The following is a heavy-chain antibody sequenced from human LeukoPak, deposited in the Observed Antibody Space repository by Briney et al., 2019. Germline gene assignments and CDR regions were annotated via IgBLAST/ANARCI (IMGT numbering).Heavy chain of an antibody. CDR1: GGSFSDYY. J-gene: IGHJ4*02. CDR2: INHSGST. V-gene: IGHV4-34*01. D-gene: IGHD5-12*01. CDR3: ARGQWLRVNYFDY. Sequence: SETLSLTCAVYGGSFSDYYWSWIRQPPGKRLEWIGEINHSGSTNYNPSLKSRVTISVDTSKNQFSLKLSSMTAADTAVYFCARGQWLRVNYFDYWGQGTLVTVSS.